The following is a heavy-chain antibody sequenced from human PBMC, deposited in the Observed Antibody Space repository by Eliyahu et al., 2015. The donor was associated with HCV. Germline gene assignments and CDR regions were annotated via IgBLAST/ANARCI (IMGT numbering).Heavy chain of an antibody. D-gene: IGHD6-19*01. J-gene: IGHJ4*02. CDR1: GGSISSSSYY. CDR2: IYYSGST. V-gene: IGHV4-39*01. Sequence: QLQLQESGPGLVKPSETLSLTCTVSGGSISSSSYYWGWIRQPPGKGLEWIGSIYYSGSTYYNPSLKSRVTISVDTSKNQFSLKLSSVTAADTAVYYCASTRAVAGAFDYWGQGTLVTVSS. CDR3: ASTRAVAGAFDY.